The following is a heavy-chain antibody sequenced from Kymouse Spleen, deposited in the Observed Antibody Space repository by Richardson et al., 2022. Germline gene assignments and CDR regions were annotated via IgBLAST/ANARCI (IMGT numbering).Heavy chain of an antibody. Sequence: QVQLQQWGAGLLKPSETLSLTCAVYGGSFSGYYWSWIRQPPGKGLEWIGEINHSGSTNYNPSLKSRVTISVDTSKNQFSLKLSSVTAADTAVYYCARGSAAGMVYDYWGQGTLVTVSS. CDR1: GGSFSGYY. CDR3: ARGSAAGMVYDY. D-gene: IGHD6-13*01. J-gene: IGHJ4*02. V-gene: IGHV4-34*01. CDR2: INHSGST.